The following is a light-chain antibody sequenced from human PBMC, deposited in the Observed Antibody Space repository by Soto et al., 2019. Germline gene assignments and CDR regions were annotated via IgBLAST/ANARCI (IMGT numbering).Light chain of an antibody. CDR1: QSVSMW. Sequence: DIQMTQSPSTLSASVGDRVTISCRASQSVSMWLARYQQKPGRAPKLLIYDASDLESGVPSRFSGSGSGTEFTLTITSLQPDDFATYYCQQYKSDSPTFGQGTKVDIK. V-gene: IGKV1-5*01. CDR2: DAS. J-gene: IGKJ1*01. CDR3: QQYKSDSPT.